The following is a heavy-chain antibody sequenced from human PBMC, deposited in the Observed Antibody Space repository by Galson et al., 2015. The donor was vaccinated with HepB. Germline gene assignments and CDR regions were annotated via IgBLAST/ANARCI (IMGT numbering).Heavy chain of an antibody. V-gene: IGHV1-69*02. D-gene: IGHD2-15*01. CDR3: ARADCSGGSCLGAARINWFDP. J-gene: IGHJ5*02. Sequence: SVKVSCKASGGTFSSYTISWVRQAPGQGLERMGRIIPILGIANYAQKFQGRVTITADKSTSTAYMELSSLRSEDTAVYYCARADCSGGSCLGAARINWFDPWGQGTLVTVSS. CDR1: GGTFSSYT. CDR2: IIPILGIA.